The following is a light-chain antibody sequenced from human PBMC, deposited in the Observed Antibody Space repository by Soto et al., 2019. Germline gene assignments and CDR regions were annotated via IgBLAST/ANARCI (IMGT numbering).Light chain of an antibody. V-gene: IGLV2-14*01. CDR1: SSDVGGYNY. CDR2: DVS. CDR3: IAYTSSSTLYVV. J-gene: IGLJ2*01. Sequence: QSVLTQPASVSGYPGQSITISCTGTSSDVGGYNYVSWYQQHPGKAPKLMIYDVSNRPSGVSNRFSGSKSGNTASLTISGLQAEDEADYYCIAYTSSSTLYVVFGGGTKLTVL.